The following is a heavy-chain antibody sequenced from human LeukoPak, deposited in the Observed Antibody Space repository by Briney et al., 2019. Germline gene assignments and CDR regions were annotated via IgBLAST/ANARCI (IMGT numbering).Heavy chain of an antibody. Sequence: GTSVKVSCKASGFTFTSSAVQWVRQARGQRLEWIGWIVVGSGNTNYAQKFQERVTITRGMSTSTAYMELSSLRSEDTAVYYCAAEVYCSGGSCYPPFGYWGQGTLVTVSS. J-gene: IGHJ4*02. D-gene: IGHD2-15*01. CDR3: AAEVYCSGGSCYPPFGY. CDR2: IVVGSGNT. CDR1: GFTFTSSA. V-gene: IGHV1-58*01.